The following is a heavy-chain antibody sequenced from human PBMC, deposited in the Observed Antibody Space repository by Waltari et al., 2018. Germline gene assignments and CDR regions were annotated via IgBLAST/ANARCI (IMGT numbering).Heavy chain of an antibody. Sequence: QVQVAQAGAKVMNVGPPLKDACKFSGFSVASFMVNWIRRTPGRRFEWMRRISPDTGDTEYVQTRQGRMSLTTDTSTTTAYMELRSLRFDDTAMYYCARESRSHGDHDAFDLWGPGTMVIVSS. CDR3: ARESRSHGDHDAFDL. D-gene: IGHD3-16*01. CDR1: GFSVASFM. V-gene: IGHV1-18*04. CDR2: ISPDTGDT. J-gene: IGHJ3*01.